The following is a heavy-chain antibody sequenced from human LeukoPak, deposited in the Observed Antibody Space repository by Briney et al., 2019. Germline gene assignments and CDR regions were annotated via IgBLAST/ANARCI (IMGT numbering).Heavy chain of an antibody. D-gene: IGHD5-18*01. CDR3: TGRYEVDTAMDFDY. V-gene: IGHV3-73*01. Sequence: GGSLRLSCAASGFTFSGSAMHWVRQASGKGLEWVGRIRSKANSYATAYAASVKGRFTIPRDDSKNTAYLQMNSLKTEDTAVYYCTGRYEVDTAMDFDYWGQGTLVTVSS. J-gene: IGHJ4*02. CDR2: IRSKANSYAT. CDR1: GFTFSGSA.